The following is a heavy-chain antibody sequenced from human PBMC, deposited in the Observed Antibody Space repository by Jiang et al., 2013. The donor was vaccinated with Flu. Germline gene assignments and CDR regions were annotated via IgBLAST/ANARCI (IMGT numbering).Heavy chain of an antibody. J-gene: IGHJ4*02. CDR1: GGSISSSSYY. CDR3: ARHSSGLGFFWAGTVGN. Sequence: GSGLVKPSETLSLTCTVSGGSISSSSYYWGWIRQPPGKGLEWIGSIYYSGSTYYNPSLKSRVTISVDTSKNQFSLKLSSVTAADTAVYYCARHSSGLGFFWAGTVGNWGQGTLVTVSS. D-gene: IGHD1-14*01. V-gene: IGHV4-39*01. CDR2: IYYSGST.